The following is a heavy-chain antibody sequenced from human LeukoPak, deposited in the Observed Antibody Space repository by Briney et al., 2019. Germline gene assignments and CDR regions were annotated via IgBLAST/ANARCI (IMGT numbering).Heavy chain of an antibody. CDR1: GFTFSSYG. D-gene: IGHD2-15*01. CDR3: ARDADCSGGSCYSDY. J-gene: IGHJ4*02. Sequence: GSLRLSCAASGFTFSSYGMHWVRQAPGKGLEWVAFIRYDGSNKYYADSVKGGFTISRDNSKNTLYLQINSLRAEDTAVYYCARDADCSGGSCYSDYWGQGTLVTVSS. CDR2: IRYDGSNK. V-gene: IGHV3-30*02.